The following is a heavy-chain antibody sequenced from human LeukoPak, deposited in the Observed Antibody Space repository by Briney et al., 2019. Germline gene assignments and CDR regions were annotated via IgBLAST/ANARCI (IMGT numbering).Heavy chain of an antibody. Sequence: SETLSLTCTVSGGSISSYYWSWIRQPPGKGLEWIGYIYYSGSTNYNPSLKSRVTISVDTSKNQFSLKLSSVTAADTAVYYCASNYYGSGSLDYWAQRNLVTVSS. CDR2: IYYSGST. CDR1: GGSISSYY. J-gene: IGHJ4*02. CDR3: ASNYYGSGSLDY. V-gene: IGHV4-59*08. D-gene: IGHD3-10*01.